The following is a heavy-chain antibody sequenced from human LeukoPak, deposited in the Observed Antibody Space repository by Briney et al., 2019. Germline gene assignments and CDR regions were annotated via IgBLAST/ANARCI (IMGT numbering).Heavy chain of an antibody. CDR1: GFSFTDYG. J-gene: IGHJ4*02. D-gene: IGHD1-26*01. V-gene: IGHV3-48*02. Sequence: PGGSLRLSCAASGFSFTDYGMNWVRQAPGKGLEWLSYIGPSGSPIHYADSVKGRFTTSTDSAQNSLYLQMNSLRDEDTALYYCVRDRYYSFDYWGQGTVVTVSS. CDR2: IGPSGSPI. CDR3: VRDRYYSFDY.